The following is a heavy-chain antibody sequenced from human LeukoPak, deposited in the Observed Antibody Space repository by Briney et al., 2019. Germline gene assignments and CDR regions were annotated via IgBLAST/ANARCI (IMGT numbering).Heavy chain of an antibody. J-gene: IGHJ4*02. CDR1: DDSIIISDYF. Sequence: SETLSLTCTVSDDSIIISDYFWGWIRQPPGKGLEWIGSVFYTGRTYYNASLKSQVSISIDTSKNQFSLKLTSVTAADTAVYYCARQTGSGLFILPGGQGTLVTVSS. D-gene: IGHD3/OR15-3a*01. CDR2: VFYTGRT. CDR3: ARQTGSGLFILP. V-gene: IGHV4-39*01.